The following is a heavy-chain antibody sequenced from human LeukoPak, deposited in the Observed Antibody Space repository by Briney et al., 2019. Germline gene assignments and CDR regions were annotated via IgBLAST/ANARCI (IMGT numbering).Heavy chain of an antibody. V-gene: IGHV1-24*01. CDR1: GYTLTELS. CDR3: ARDEGGEQPFAFDI. CDR2: FDPEDGET. D-gene: IGHD3-10*01. J-gene: IGHJ3*02. Sequence: GASVKVSCKVSGYTLTELSMHWVRQAPGKGLEWMGGFDPEDGETIYAQKFQGRVTMTEDTSTDTAYMELSSLRSEDTAVYYCARDEGGEQPFAFDIWGQGTMVTVSS.